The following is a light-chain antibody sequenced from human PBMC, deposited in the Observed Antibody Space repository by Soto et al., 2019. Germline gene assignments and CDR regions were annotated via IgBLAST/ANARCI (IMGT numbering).Light chain of an antibody. CDR3: TAFSASRGCR. Sequence: QSALTQPISVSGSPGQSITISCTGNSNDIGSYDYVCWYQQHPGKASRPLIHGAHTRSPGISGRFSASKAGLTGSLTIAGLQAEDVADYYCTAFSASRGCRFGPGTKGTV. J-gene: IGLJ1*01. V-gene: IGLV2-14*01. CDR2: GAH. CDR1: SNDIGSYDY.